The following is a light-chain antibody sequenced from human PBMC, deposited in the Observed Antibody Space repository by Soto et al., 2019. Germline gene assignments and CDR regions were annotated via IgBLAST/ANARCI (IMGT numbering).Light chain of an antibody. Sequence: QSALTQPASVSGSPGQSITISCTGTSSDVGNYNYVSWYQQNPGKAPKLMIYEVNNRPSGVSNRFSGSKSGNTASLTISGLQAEDEADYYCSSYTSSSTLVIFGGGTKLTVL. CDR1: SSDVGNYNY. CDR2: EVN. J-gene: IGLJ2*01. CDR3: SSYTSSSTLVI. V-gene: IGLV2-14*01.